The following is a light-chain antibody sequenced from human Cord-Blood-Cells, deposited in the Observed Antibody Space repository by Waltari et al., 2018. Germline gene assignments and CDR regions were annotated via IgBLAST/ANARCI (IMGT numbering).Light chain of an antibody. CDR3: MQALQTPLYT. V-gene: IGKV2-28*01. CDR1: QSLLHSNVYNY. CDR2: LGS. J-gene: IGKJ2*01. Sequence: DIVMTQSPLSLPVTPGEPASISCRSSQSLLHSNVYNYLDWYLQKPGQSPQLLIYLGSSRASGVPDRCRGSGSVTDFTLKLSRVEAEDVGVYYCMQALQTPLYTFGQGTKLEIK.